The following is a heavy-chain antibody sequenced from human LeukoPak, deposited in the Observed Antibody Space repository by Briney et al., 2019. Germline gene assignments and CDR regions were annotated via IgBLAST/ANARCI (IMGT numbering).Heavy chain of an antibody. Sequence: GGSLRLSCAASGFTFSSYEMNWVRQAPGKGLEWVSYISSSGSNIYYADSVKGRFTISRDNAKNSLYLQMNSLRAEDTAVYYCARDNLVVVAATWWDYYYYGMGVWGQGTTVTVSS. CDR3: ARDNLVVVAATWWDYYYYGMGV. CDR1: GFTFSSYE. J-gene: IGHJ6*02. V-gene: IGHV3-48*03. CDR2: ISSSGSNI. D-gene: IGHD2-15*01.